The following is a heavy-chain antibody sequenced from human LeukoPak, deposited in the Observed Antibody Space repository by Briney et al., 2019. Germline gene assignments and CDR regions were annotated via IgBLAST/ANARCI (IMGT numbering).Heavy chain of an antibody. CDR2: ISYDGSNK. D-gene: IGHD6-19*01. CDR3: ANQGSGWYS. V-gene: IGHV3-30*18. J-gene: IGHJ4*02. Sequence: GGSLRLSCAASGFTFSSYGMPWVRQAPGKGLEWVAVISYDGSNKYYADSVKGRFTISRDNSKNMLYLQMNSLRAEDTAVYYCANQGSGWYSWGQGTLVTVSS. CDR1: GFTFSSYG.